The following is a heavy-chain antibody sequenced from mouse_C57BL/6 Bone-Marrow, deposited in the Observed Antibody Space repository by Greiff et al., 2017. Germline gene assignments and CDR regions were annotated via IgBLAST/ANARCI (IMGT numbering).Heavy chain of an antibody. Sequence: EVKLVESGGDLVKPGGSLKLSCAASGFTFSSYGMSWVRQTPDKRLEWVATISSGGSYTYYPDSVKGRFTISRDNGKNTLYLQMSSLKSEDTAMYYCARQIYYDYDDWFAYWGQGTLGTVSA. CDR3: ARQIYYDYDDWFAY. J-gene: IGHJ3*01. CDR1: GFTFSSYG. D-gene: IGHD2-4*01. V-gene: IGHV5-6*01. CDR2: ISSGGSYT.